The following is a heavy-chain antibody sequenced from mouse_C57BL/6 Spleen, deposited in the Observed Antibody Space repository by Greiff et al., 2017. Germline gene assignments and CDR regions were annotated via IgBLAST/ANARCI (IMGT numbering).Heavy chain of an antibody. V-gene: IGHV1-78*01. CDR1: GYTFTDHT. CDR3: ARKANLLRWAMDY. D-gene: IGHD2-1*01. CDR2: LYPRYVIT. J-gene: IGHJ4*01. Sequence: QVQLQQSDAELVKPGASVKISCKVSGYTFTDHTIHWMKQRPEQGLEWIGYLYPRYVITQSHAHFKGKATLTADKSSSTAYMQLNSLTSEDSAVYFCARKANLLRWAMDYWGQGTSVTVSS.